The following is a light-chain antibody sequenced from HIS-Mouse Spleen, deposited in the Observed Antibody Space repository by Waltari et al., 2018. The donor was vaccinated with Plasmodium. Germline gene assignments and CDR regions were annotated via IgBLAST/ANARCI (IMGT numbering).Light chain of an antibody. CDR3: CSDAGSSTYV. J-gene: IGLJ1*01. CDR1: SRDVGSYHR. V-gene: IGLV2-23*01. Sequence: QSALTQPASVSGSPGQSITISCTGTSRDVGSYHRVSWYQQHPGKAPKLIIDEASQRPSGVSNLYAGSKASNTASLTSSGRQAEDVADYYCCSDAGSSTYVFGTGTKVTVL. CDR2: EAS.